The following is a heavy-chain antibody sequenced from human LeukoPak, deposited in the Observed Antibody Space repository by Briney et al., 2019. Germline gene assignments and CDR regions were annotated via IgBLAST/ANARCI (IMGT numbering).Heavy chain of an antibody. Sequence: GGSLRLSCAASGFTFSSYAMHWVRQAPGKGLEWVSSISTMSNYIYYADSVEGRFTISRDNAKNSLYLQMNSLRAEDTAVYYCARLLDSTGYYHFDYWGQGTLVTVSS. V-gene: IGHV3-21*01. CDR2: ISTMSNYI. CDR1: GFTFSSYA. D-gene: IGHD3-22*01. J-gene: IGHJ4*02. CDR3: ARLLDSTGYYHFDY.